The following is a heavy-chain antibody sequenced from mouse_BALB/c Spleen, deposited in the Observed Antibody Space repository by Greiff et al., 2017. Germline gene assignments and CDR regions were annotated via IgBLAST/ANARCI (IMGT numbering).Heavy chain of an antibody. CDR1: GYTFTSYD. J-gene: IGHJ1*01. V-gene: IGHV1S33*01. CDR2: IYPGDGST. D-gene: IGHD2-3*01. Sequence: SGPELVKPGALVKISCKASGYTFTSYDINWVKQRPGQGLEWIGWIYPGDGSTKYNEKFKGKATLTADKSSSTAYMQLSSLTSENSAVYFCAREGRGRYFDVWGAGTTVTVSS. CDR3: AREGRGRYFDV.